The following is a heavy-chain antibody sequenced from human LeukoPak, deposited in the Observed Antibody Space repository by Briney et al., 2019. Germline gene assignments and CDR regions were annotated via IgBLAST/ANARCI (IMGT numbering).Heavy chain of an antibody. V-gene: IGHV4-59*01. J-gene: IGHJ4*02. D-gene: IGHD4-11*01. Sequence: PSETLSLTCTVSGGSISSYYWSWIRQPPGKGLEWIGYIYYSGSTNYNPSLKSRVTISVDTSKNQFSLKLSSVTAADTAVYYCARDMGNYRIGPLCYWGQGTLVTVSS. CDR3: ARDMGNYRIGPLCY. CDR1: GGSISSYY. CDR2: IYYSGST.